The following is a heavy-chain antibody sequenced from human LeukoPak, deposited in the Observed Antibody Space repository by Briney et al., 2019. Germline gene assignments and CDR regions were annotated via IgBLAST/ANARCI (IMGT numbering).Heavy chain of an antibody. J-gene: IGHJ5*02. CDR2: MNPNSGNT. Sequence: GASVKVSCRSSGYTFTSYDINWVRQATGQGLEWMRWMNPNSGNTGYAQKFQGRVTMTRNTSISTAYMELSSLRSEDTAVYYCARRYRKYSGYDLRFDPWGQGTLVTVSS. D-gene: IGHD5-12*01. CDR1: GYTFTSYD. V-gene: IGHV1-8*01. CDR3: ARRYRKYSGYDLRFDP.